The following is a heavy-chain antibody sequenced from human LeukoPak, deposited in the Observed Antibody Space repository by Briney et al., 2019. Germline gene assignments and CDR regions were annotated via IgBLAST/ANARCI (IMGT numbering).Heavy chain of an antibody. D-gene: IGHD4-17*01. CDR2: ITSGGGTI. J-gene: IGHJ4*02. V-gene: IGHV3-48*03. Sequence: PGGSLRLSCAASGFTFSSYEMNWVRQAPGMGLVWFSHITSGGGTIYYADSVKGRFTISRDNAKSSLYLKMNRLRAEDTAVYYCARRDGESRYYFDYWGQGPLVTVSS. CDR3: ARRDGESRYYFDY. CDR1: GFTFSSYE.